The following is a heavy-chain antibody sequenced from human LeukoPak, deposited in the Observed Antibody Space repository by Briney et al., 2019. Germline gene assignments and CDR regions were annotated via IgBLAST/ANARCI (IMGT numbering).Heavy chain of an antibody. V-gene: IGHV4-4*02. Sequence: SETLSLTCAVSGGFISSSNWWSWVRQPPGKGLEWIGEIYDSGSTNYNPSLKSRVTISVDTSKNQFSLNLSSVSAADTAVYYCARRYCSGGSCYSERGAFDIWGQGTMVTVSS. CDR2: IYDSGST. CDR3: ARRYCSGGSCYSERGAFDI. J-gene: IGHJ3*02. CDR1: GGFISSSNW. D-gene: IGHD2-15*01.